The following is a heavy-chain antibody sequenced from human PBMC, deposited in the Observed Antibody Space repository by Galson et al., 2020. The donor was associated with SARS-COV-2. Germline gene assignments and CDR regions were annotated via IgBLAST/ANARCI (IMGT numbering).Heavy chain of an antibody. Sequence: SETLSLTCAVYGGSFSGHSWTWVRQPPGKGLEWIGEIKIDGNTNYSPSLRSRVTLSVDTSKNQFPLSLRSMTAADTALYYCARGHRGVVPSPVLGLGPFYSYYYMDVWGKGTTVTVSS. V-gene: IGHV4-34*01. J-gene: IGHJ6*03. CDR3: ARGHRGVVPSPVLGLGPFYSYYYMDV. CDR2: IKIDGNT. CDR1: GGSFSGHS. D-gene: IGHD3-10*01.